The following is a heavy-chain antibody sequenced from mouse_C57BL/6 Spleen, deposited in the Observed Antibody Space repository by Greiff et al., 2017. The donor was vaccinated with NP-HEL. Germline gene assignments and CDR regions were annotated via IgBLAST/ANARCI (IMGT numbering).Heavy chain of an antibody. J-gene: IGHJ2*01. CDR1: GYAFSSYW. CDR3: AREGVAQATFFDY. CDR2: IYPGDGDT. V-gene: IGHV1-80*01. D-gene: IGHD3-2*02. Sequence: QVQLQQSGAELVKPGASVKISCKASGYAFSSYWMNWVKQRPGKGLEWIGQIYPGDGDTNYNGKFKGKATLTTDKSSSTAYMQLSSLTSEDSAVYFCAREGVAQATFFDYWGQGTTLTVSS.